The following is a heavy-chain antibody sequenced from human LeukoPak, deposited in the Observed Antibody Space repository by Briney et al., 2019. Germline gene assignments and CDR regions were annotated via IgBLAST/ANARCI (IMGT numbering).Heavy chain of an antibody. V-gene: IGHV3-30-3*01. Sequence: GRSLRLSCAASGFTFSSYAMHWVRQAPGKGLEWVAVISYDGSNKYYADSVKGRFTISRDNSKNTLYLQMNSLRAEDTAVYYCAMITFGGVIGDAFDIWGQGTMVTVSS. D-gene: IGHD3-16*01. CDR2: ISYDGSNK. CDR3: AMITFGGVIGDAFDI. CDR1: GFTFSSYA. J-gene: IGHJ3*02.